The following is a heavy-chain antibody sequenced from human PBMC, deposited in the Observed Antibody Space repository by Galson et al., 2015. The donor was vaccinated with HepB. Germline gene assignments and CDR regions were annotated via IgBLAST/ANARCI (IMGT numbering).Heavy chain of an antibody. J-gene: IGHJ3*02. CDR2: VSYDGRNK. CDR1: GFTFSNYV. Sequence: SLRLSCAASGFTFSNYVIHWVRQAPGKGLEWVAVVSYDGRNKYLADSVKGRFTISRDNSKNTLYLQMSSLRPEDTAMYSCARGSCTSDTCHYDAFDIWGQGTMVTVSS. V-gene: IGHV3-30*04. D-gene: IGHD2-8*02. CDR3: ARGSCTSDTCHYDAFDI.